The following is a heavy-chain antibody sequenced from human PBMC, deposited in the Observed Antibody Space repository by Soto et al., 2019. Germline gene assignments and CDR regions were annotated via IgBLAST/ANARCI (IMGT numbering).Heavy chain of an antibody. Sequence: DTLSLTCAVSGYSISSGYYWGWIRQPPGKGLEWIGSIYHSGSTYYNPSLKSRVTISVDTSKNQFSLKLSSVTAADTAVYYCARARYGGNSNGWDYWGQGTLVTVSS. D-gene: IGHD4-17*01. CDR3: ARARYGGNSNGWDY. CDR1: GYSISSGYY. V-gene: IGHV4-38-2*01. J-gene: IGHJ4*02. CDR2: IYHSGST.